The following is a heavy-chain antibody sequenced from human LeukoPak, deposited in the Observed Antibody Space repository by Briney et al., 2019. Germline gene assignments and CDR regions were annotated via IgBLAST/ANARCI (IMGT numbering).Heavy chain of an antibody. CDR3: ARDRDGYPYDY. CDR2: IWYDGSNK. D-gene: IGHD5-24*01. V-gene: IGHV3-33*01. J-gene: IGHJ4*02. Sequence: PGRSLRLPCAASGFTFSSYGMHWVRQAPGKGLEWVAVIWYDGSNKYYADSVKGRFTISRDNSKNTLYLQMNSLRAEDTAVYYCARDRDGYPYDYWGQGTLVTVSS. CDR1: GFTFSSYG.